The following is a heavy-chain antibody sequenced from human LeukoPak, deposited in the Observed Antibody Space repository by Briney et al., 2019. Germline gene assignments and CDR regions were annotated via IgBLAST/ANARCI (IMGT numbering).Heavy chain of an antibody. Sequence: ASVRVSCKASGYTFTGYYMHWVRQAPGQGREWMGWINPNNGHTYCAQIFQGRVTMTRHTSISTVYMELSRLESDDTAVYYCARGPSHGAFDIWGQGTMVTVSS. CDR2: INPNNGHT. CDR1: GYTFTGYY. CDR3: ARGPSHGAFDI. V-gene: IGHV1-2*02. J-gene: IGHJ3*02.